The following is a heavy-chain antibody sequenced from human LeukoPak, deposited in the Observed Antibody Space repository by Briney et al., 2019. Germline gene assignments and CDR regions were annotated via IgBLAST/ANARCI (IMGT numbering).Heavy chain of an antibody. V-gene: IGHV3-23*01. D-gene: IGHD2-8*01. CDR2: ISGSGGST. CDR3: AKDRCSNGIGCYYYYMDV. J-gene: IGHJ6*03. Sequence: GGSLRLSCAASGFTFSSYAMSWVRQAPGKGLEWVSAISGSGGSTYYADSVKGRFTISRDNSKNILYLQMNSLRAEDTAVYYCAKDRCSNGIGCYYYYMDVWGNGTTVTISS. CDR1: GFTFSSYA.